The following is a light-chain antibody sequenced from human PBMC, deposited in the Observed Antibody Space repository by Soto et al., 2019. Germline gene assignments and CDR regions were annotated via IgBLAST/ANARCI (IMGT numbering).Light chain of an antibody. CDR1: QSISSW. J-gene: IGKJ1*01. V-gene: IGKV1-5*01. CDR3: QQYNSYSGT. Sequence: EIQITPAASALSTTVGDRVTLTFRASQSISSWLAWYQQKPGKAPKLLIYDASSLESGVPSRFSGSGSGTEFTLTISSLQPDDFATYYCQQYNSYSGTFGQGTKV. CDR2: DAS.